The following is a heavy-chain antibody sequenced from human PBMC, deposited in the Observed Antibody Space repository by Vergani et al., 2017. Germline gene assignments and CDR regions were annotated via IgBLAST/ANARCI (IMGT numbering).Heavy chain of an antibody. CDR2: ISSSSSYI. CDR3: ASGWYEPNYFDY. V-gene: IGHV3-21*01. Sequence: EVQLVESGGGLVKPGGSLRLSCAASGFTFSSYSMNWVRQAPGKGLEWVSSISSSSSYIYYADSVKGRFTISRDNAKNSLYLQMNSLRAEDTAVYYCASGWYEPNYFDYWGQGTLVTVSS. D-gene: IGHD6-19*01. CDR1: GFTFSSYS. J-gene: IGHJ4*02.